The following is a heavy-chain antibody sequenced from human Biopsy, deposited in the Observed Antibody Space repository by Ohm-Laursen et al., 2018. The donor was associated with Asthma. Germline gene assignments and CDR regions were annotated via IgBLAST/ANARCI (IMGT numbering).Heavy chain of an antibody. CDR2: IYSGGTS. J-gene: IGHJ4*02. CDR3: ARGDSGNWSHYYFDY. Sequence: SLRLSCSASGFAVSRDYMFWVRQAPGKGLEWVSVIYSGGTSHTADSVRGRFTISRGYSKNTLYLQMHSLRAEDTAVYYCARGDSGNWSHYYFDYWGQGTLVTVSS. V-gene: IGHV3-53*01. D-gene: IGHD4-23*01. CDR1: GFAVSRDY.